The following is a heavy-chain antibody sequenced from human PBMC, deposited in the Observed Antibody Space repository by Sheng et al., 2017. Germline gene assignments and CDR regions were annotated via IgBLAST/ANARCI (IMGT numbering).Heavy chain of an antibody. CDR3: ARDVQDYGDPSENAFDI. CDR1: GFTFSSYE. Sequence: PGGSLRLSCAASGFTFSSYEMNWVRQAPGKGLEWVSYISSSGSTIYYADSVKGRFTISRDNAKNSLYLQMNSLRAEDTAVYYCARDVQDYGDPSENAFDIWGQGTMVTVSS. D-gene: IGHD4-17*01. J-gene: IGHJ3*02. V-gene: IGHV3-48*03. CDR2: ISSSGSTI.